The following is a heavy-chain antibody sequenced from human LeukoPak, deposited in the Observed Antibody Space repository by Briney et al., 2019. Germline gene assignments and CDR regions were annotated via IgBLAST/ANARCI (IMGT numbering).Heavy chain of an antibody. CDR1: GFTFSSYS. CDR2: ISSSGSYI. V-gene: IGHV3-21*01. D-gene: IGHD6-19*01. Sequence: PGGSLRLSCAASGFTFSSYSMNWVRQAPGKGLEWVSSISSSGSYIYYADSVKGRFTISRDNAKNSLYLQMNSLRAEDTAVYYCARDHQWLVRGDYWGQGTLVTVSS. J-gene: IGHJ4*02. CDR3: ARDHQWLVRGDY.